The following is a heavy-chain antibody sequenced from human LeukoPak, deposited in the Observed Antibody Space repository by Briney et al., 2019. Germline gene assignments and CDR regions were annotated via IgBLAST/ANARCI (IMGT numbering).Heavy chain of an antibody. CDR2: IWYDGSNK. CDR1: GFTFSSYG. Sequence: PGGSLRLSCAASGFTFSSYGMHWVRQAPGKGLEWVAVIWYDGSNKYYADSVKGRFTISRDNSKNTLYLQMNSLGAEDTAVYYCAGAYCSGGSCYPYYYGMDVWGQGTTVTVSS. CDR3: AGAYCSGGSCYPYYYGMDV. D-gene: IGHD2-15*01. V-gene: IGHV3-33*01. J-gene: IGHJ6*02.